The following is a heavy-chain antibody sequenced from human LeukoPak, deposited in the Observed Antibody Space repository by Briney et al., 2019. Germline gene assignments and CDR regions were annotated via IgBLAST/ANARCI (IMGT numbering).Heavy chain of an antibody. V-gene: IGHV4-59*01. Sequence: SETLSLTCTVSGGSISSYYWSWLRQPPGKGLEWIGYIYYSGSTNYNPSLKSRVTISVDTSKNQFSLKLSSETAADTAVYYCARGSRVVVRSFFDYWGQGTLVTVSS. CDR3: ARGSRVVVRSFFDY. D-gene: IGHD3-22*01. CDR1: GGSISSYY. J-gene: IGHJ4*02. CDR2: IYYSGST.